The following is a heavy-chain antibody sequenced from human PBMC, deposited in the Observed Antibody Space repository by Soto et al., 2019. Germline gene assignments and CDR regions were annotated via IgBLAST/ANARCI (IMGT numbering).Heavy chain of an antibody. Sequence: QVQLVQSGAEVRKPGASVKVSCEASGYTFTSYDIYWVRQATGQGLEWMGWLNPNTGNSGYAQKFQGRINVTNEASINTGHMELRNLRSEDTAVYYCARRAETNGLNRFGADQYYFEFWGQGTLVTVSS. D-gene: IGHD3-3*01. CDR1: GYTFTSYD. CDR2: LNPNTGNS. V-gene: IGHV1-8*01. J-gene: IGHJ4*02. CDR3: ARRAETNGLNRFGADQYYFEF.